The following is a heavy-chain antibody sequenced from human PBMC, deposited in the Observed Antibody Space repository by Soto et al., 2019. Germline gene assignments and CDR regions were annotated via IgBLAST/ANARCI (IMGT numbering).Heavy chain of an antibody. CDR3: AKNRGLQYYFDY. J-gene: IGHJ4*02. CDR2: VSASGDYT. Sequence: GGSLRLSCAASGFTFSTYAMAWVRQAPGKGLEWVSGVSASGDYTYYTDSVKGRFTISRDSSKNMMYLQMNSLRAEDTAIYYCAKNRGLQYYFDYWGQGTLVTVSS. V-gene: IGHV3-23*01. CDR1: GFTFSTYA.